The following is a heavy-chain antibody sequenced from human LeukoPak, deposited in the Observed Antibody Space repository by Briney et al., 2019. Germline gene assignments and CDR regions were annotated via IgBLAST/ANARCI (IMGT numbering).Heavy chain of an antibody. V-gene: IGHV4-59*12. CDR3: ARDEDGVCYSD. Sequence: SETLSLTCTVSGGSISSYYWSWIRQPPGKGLEWIGYIYYSGTTNYNPSLKSRVTISVDTSKNQFSLMLSSVTAAGTAVYYCARDEDGVCYSDWGQGTLVTVSS. D-gene: IGHD2-8*01. CDR1: GGSISSYY. CDR2: IYYSGTT. J-gene: IGHJ4*02.